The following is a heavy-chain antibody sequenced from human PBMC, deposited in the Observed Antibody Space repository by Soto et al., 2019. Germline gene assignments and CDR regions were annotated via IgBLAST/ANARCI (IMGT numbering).Heavy chain of an antibody. D-gene: IGHD6-6*01. J-gene: IGHJ6*03. CDR2: IKSKTDGGTT. Sequence: EVQLVESGGGLVKPGGSLRLSCAASGFTFSNAWMSWVRQAPGKGLEWVGRIKSKTDGGTTDYAAPVKGRCTISRDDSKNTLYLQMNSLKNEDAAVYYCTTLKIAARPKYYYYYMDVWGKGTTVTVSS. V-gene: IGHV3-15*01. CDR1: GFTFSNAW. CDR3: TTLKIAARPKYYYYYMDV.